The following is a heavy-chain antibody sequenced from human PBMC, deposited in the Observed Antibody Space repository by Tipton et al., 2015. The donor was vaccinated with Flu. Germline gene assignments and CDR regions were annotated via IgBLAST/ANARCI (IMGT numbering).Heavy chain of an antibody. D-gene: IGHD2-21*02. Sequence: QLVQSGAEVKKPGESLKISCRASGFTFTNSWIGWVRQMPGQGLEWMGLIYPDDSDTRFSPSFQGQVTISADKSIKTAYLQWRSLKASDTAMYYCARLVGGLYCSDDYCYSPYFASWGQGTMVTVSS. J-gene: IGHJ4*02. V-gene: IGHV5-51*03. CDR2: IYPDDSDT. CDR1: GFTFTNSW. CDR3: ARLVGGLYCSDDYCYSPYFAS.